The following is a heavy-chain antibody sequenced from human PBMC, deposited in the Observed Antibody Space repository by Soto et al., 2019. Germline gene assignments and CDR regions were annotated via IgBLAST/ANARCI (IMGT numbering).Heavy chain of an antibody. Sequence: SETLSLTCAVYGGSFSGYYWSWIRQPPGKGLEWIGEINHSGSTNYNPSLKSRVTISVDTSKNQFSLKLSSVTAADTAVYYCARGRNSYSSSDGNWFDPWGQGTLVTVSS. V-gene: IGHV4-34*01. CDR2: INHSGST. CDR1: GGSFSGYY. J-gene: IGHJ5*02. CDR3: ARGRNSYSSSDGNWFDP. D-gene: IGHD6-6*01.